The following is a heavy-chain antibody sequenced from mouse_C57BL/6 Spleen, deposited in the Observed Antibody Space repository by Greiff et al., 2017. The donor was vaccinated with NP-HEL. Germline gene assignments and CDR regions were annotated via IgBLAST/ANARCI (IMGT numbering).Heavy chain of an antibody. D-gene: IGHD1-1*01. V-gene: IGHV1-59*01. J-gene: IGHJ1*03. CDR1: GYTFTSYW. CDR3: ARDDGSRNWYFDV. Sequence: QVQLQQPGAELVRPGTSVKLSCKASGYTFTSYWMHWVKQRPGQGLEWIGVIDPSDSYTNSHQKFKGKATLTVDTSSSTAYMQLSSLTSEDSAVYYCARDDGSRNWYFDVWGTGTTVTVSS. CDR2: IDPSDSYT.